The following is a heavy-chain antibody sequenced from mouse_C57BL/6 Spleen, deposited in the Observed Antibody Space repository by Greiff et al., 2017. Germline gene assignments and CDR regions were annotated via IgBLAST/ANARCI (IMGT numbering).Heavy chain of an antibody. V-gene: IGHV1-64*01. CDR1: GYTFTSYW. J-gene: IGHJ4*01. CDR2: IHPNSGST. CDR3: ARSNRDAMDD. Sequence: QVQLKQPGAELVKPGASVKLSCKASGYTFTSYWMHWVKQRPGQGLEWIGMIHPNSGSTNYNEKFKSKATLTVDKSSSTAYMQLSSLTSEDAAVYYCARSNRDAMDDWGKGTAVTVSS.